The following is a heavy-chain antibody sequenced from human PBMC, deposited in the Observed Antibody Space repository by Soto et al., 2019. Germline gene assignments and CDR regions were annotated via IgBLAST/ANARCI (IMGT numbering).Heavy chain of an antibody. CDR2: INCGDSHS. J-gene: IGHJ4*02. CDR3: MGHGASTTRTGDY. V-gene: IGHV5-51*01. Sequence: EVQLVQSGTEVKKPGQSLKISCKASGYSFTDYWIAWVRQIPGKGLEWMGIINCGDSHSGYGPSFQGQVTISVDKSISTAYLQWSSLKASDSAMYYCMGHGASTTRTGDYWGQGTLVTVSS. CDR1: GYSFTDYW. D-gene: IGHD1-26*01.